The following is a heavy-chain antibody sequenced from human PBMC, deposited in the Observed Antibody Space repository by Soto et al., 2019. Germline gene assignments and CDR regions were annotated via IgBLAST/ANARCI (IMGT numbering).Heavy chain of an antibody. V-gene: IGHV6-1*01. Sequence: QTLSLTCAISGDSVSSNGAAWNWIRQSPSRGLEWLGRTYYRSKWYNDYAVSVKSRITINPDTSKSQFSLQLNSVTPEDTAVYYCARDKHDYFNRGIGFDTWGQGILVTVSS. CDR2: TYYRSKWYN. D-gene: IGHD4-17*01. CDR3: ARDKHDYFNRGIGFDT. J-gene: IGHJ5*02. CDR1: GDSVSSNGAA.